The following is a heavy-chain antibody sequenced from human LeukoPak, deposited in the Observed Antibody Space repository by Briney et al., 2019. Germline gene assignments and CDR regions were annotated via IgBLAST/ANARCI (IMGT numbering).Heavy chain of an antibody. Sequence: SETLSLTCTVSGGSISSYYWSWIRQPPGKGLEWIGYIYYSGSTNYNPSLKSRVTISVDTSKNQFSLILSSVTAADTAVYYYARRTDSYGYYGYWGQGTLVTVSS. CDR1: GGSISSYY. J-gene: IGHJ4*02. CDR2: IYYSGST. CDR3: ARRTDSYGYYGY. D-gene: IGHD5-18*01. V-gene: IGHV4-59*01.